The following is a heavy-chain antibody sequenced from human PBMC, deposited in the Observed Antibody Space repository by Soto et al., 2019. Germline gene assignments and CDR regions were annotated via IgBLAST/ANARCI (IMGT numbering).Heavy chain of an antibody. CDR1: GCSISSYY. J-gene: IGHJ5*02. Sequence: SETLSLTCTVSGCSISSYYWSWIRQPPGKGLEWIGYIYYSGSTNYNPSLKSRATISVDTSKNQFSLKLSSVTAADTAVYYCARGPDSREPINWFDPWGQGTLVTVSS. CDR2: IYYSGST. CDR3: ARGPDSREPINWFDP. V-gene: IGHV4-59*01. D-gene: IGHD6-13*01.